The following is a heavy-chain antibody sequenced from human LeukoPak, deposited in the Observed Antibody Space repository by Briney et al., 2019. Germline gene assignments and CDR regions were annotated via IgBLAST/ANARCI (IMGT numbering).Heavy chain of an antibody. V-gene: IGHV3-23*01. Sequence: GRTLTLSCAPSGLTFSTFGMTWVSQAPGKGLEWVSAISGIAVITLYADSMKGRFTISRHNSKNTLYLQVNSLIAADTALNYCAKSRLSGINDDFDIWGQGTMVTVSS. D-gene: IGHD3-3*01. CDR2: ISGIAVIT. J-gene: IGHJ3*02. CDR1: GLTFSTFG. CDR3: AKSRLSGINDDFDI.